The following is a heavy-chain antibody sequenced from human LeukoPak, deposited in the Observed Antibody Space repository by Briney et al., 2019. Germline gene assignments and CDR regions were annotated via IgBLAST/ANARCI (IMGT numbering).Heavy chain of an antibody. CDR1: GYTFTGYY. Sequence: ASVKVSCKASGYTFTGYYIHWVRQAPGQGLEWMGWINPNNGDTNFAQKFQGRVTMTRDTSISTVYMELSRLRSDDTAVYYCARSESTMVRGVIIPNNWFDPWGQGTLVTVSS. CDR3: ARSESTMVRGVIIPNNWFDP. J-gene: IGHJ5*02. CDR2: INPNNGDT. D-gene: IGHD3-10*01. V-gene: IGHV1-2*02.